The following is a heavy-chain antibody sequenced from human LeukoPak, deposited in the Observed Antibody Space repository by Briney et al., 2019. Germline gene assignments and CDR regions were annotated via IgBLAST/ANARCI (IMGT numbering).Heavy chain of an antibody. CDR1: GFTFSPSS. CDR2: ITGSGDNI. CDR3: ARDLHYAFDI. Sequence: GGSLRLSCAASGFTFSPSSVNWVRQAPGKGLEWVAYITGSGDNIQYADSVKGRFTISRDNARNSLYLQMNSLRDEDTAVYYCARDLHYAFDIWGQGTMVTVSS. J-gene: IGHJ3*02. V-gene: IGHV3-48*02.